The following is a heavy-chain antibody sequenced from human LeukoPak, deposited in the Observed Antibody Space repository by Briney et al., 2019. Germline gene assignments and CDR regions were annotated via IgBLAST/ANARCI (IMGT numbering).Heavy chain of an antibody. CDR1: GGSLSGYY. D-gene: IGHD3-10*01. J-gene: IGHJ4*02. CDR2: ISHSGST. V-gene: IGHV4-34*01. Sequence: SETLSLTCAVYGGSLSGYYWSWIRQPPGKGLEWIGEISHSGSTNYNPSLKSRVTISVDTSKNQFSLKLSSVTAADTAVYYCARQRRYYGSGSYYKSPGYFDYWGQGTLVTVSS. CDR3: ARQRRYYGSGSYYKSPGYFDY.